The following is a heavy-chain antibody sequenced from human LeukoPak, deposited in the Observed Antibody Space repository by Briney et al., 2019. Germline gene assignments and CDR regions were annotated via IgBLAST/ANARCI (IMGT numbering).Heavy chain of an antibody. V-gene: IGHV4-59*01. CDR2: IYYSGDT. J-gene: IGHJ4*02. CDR3: ARAQTYSSSWYDSKYYFDY. CDR1: GGSISGYY. D-gene: IGHD6-13*01. Sequence: SETLSLTCIVSGGSISGYYWSWIRQPPGKGLEWIGYIYYSGDTNYNPSLKSRVTISIDTSKNQFSLKLRSVTAADTAVYYCARAQTYSSSWYDSKYYFDYWGQGTLVTVSS.